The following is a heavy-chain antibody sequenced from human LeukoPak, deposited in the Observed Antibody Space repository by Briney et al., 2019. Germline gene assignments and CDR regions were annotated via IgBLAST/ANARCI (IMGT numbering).Heavy chain of an antibody. CDR3: ATAEYYDILTGPIRYYYYYMDV. V-gene: IGHV1-46*01. CDR2: INPSGGST. CDR1: GYTFTSYY. J-gene: IGHJ6*03. Sequence: ASVKVSCKASGYTFTSYYMHWVRQAPGQGLEWMGIINPSGGSTIYAQKFQGRVTMTEDTSTDTAYMELSSLRSEDTAVYYCATAEYYDILTGPIRYYYYYMDVWGKGTTVTVSS. D-gene: IGHD3-9*01.